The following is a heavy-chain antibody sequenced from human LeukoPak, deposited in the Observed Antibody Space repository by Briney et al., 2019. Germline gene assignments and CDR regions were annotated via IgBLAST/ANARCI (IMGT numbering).Heavy chain of an antibody. CDR3: ARDYEYYYDSSGYYYAQKDY. D-gene: IGHD3-22*01. J-gene: IGHJ4*02. Sequence: GGSLRLSCAASGFTFSSYSMNWVRQAPGKGLEWVSSISSSSSYIYYADSVKGRFTISRDNAKNSLYLQMNSLRAEGTAVYYCARDYEYYYDSSGYYYAQKDYWGQGTLVTVSS. CDR2: ISSSSSYI. CDR1: GFTFSSYS. V-gene: IGHV3-21*01.